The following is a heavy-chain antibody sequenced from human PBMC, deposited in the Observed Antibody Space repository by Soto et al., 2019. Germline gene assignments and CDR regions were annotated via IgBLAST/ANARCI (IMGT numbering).Heavy chain of an antibody. Sequence: QVQLQESGPGLVKPSQTLSLTCTVSGGSISSGDYYWSWIRQPPGKGLEWIGYIYYSGSTYYNPSLKRRVTISVDTSKNQFSLKLSSVTAADTAVYYCARAPPLRFLEWWGAGYYYGMDVWGQGTTVTVSS. CDR1: GGSISSGDYY. V-gene: IGHV4-30-4*01. CDR3: ARAPPLRFLEWWGAGYYYGMDV. J-gene: IGHJ6*02. D-gene: IGHD3-3*01. CDR2: IYYSGST.